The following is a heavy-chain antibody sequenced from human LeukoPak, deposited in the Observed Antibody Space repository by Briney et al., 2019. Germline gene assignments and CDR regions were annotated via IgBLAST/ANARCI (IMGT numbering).Heavy chain of an antibody. D-gene: IGHD6-19*01. J-gene: IGHJ4*02. CDR1: GYTFTGYY. CDR3: ARSSYRQWLNNFDY. V-gene: IGHV1-46*01. Sequence: GASVKVSCKASGYTFTGYYMHWVRQAPGQGLEWMGIINPGGGTTSYAQKFQGRVTMTRDTSTSAVYMELSSLRSEDTAVYYCARSSYRQWLNNFDYWGQGTLVTVSS. CDR2: INPGGGTT.